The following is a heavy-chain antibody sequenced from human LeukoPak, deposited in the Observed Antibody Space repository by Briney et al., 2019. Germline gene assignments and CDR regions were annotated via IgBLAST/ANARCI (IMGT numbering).Heavy chain of an antibody. CDR2: IYYSGST. V-gene: IGHV4-59*11. CDR1: GGSISSHY. D-gene: IGHD3-3*01. CDR3: ARGYDFWSGYLYDY. J-gene: IGHJ4*02. Sequence: SETLSLTCTVSGGSISSHYWSWIRQPPGKGLEWIGYIYYSGSTNYNPSLKSRVTISVDTSKNQFSLKLSSVTAADTAVYYCARGYDFWSGYLYDYWGQETLVTVSS.